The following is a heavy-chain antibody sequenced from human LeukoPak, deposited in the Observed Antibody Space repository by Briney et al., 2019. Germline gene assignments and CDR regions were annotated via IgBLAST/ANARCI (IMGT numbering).Heavy chain of an antibody. V-gene: IGHV3-23*01. CDR1: GFTFSSYA. CDR2: ISGSGGST. D-gene: IGHD3-3*01. J-gene: IGHJ4*02. CDR3: AKASPPDFWSGYYLDFDY. Sequence: GGSLRLSCAASGFTFSSYAMSWVRQAPGKGLEWVSAISGSGGSTYYADSVKGRFTISRDNSKNTLYLQMNSLRAEDTAVYYCAKASPPDFWSGYYLDFDYWGQGTLVTVSS.